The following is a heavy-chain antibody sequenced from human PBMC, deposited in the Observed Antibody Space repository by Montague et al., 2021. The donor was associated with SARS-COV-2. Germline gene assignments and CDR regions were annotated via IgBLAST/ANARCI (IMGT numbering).Heavy chain of an antibody. J-gene: IGHJ6*02. Sequence: SETLSLTCAVYGGSFSRYSYNWVRQAPGKGLEWIGEITNSGSVNXQPSLNNRVTISVDPSKSQVSLRLNSVTVADTAIYFCARQKLRPHKPIKKEFYYYGLDIWGQGTTVTVS. CDR1: GGSFSRYS. V-gene: IGHV4-34*01. CDR2: ITNSGSV. CDR3: ARQKLRPHKPIKKEFYYYGLDI.